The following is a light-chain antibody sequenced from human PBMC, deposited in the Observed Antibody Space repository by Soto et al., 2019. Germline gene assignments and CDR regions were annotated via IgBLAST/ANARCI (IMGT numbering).Light chain of an antibody. Sequence: DIQMTQSPSSLSASVGDRVTITCRASQSISSYLNWYQQKPGKAPKLLIYAASSLQSGVPSRFSRSGTGTDFTLTISSLQPEDFATYYCQQSYSTPPSTFGPGTKVDIK. V-gene: IGKV1-39*01. CDR2: AAS. CDR3: QQSYSTPPST. CDR1: QSISSY. J-gene: IGKJ3*01.